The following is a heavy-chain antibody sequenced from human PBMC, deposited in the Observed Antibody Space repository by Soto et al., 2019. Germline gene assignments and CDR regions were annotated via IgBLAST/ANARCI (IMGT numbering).Heavy chain of an antibody. V-gene: IGHV3-11*06. D-gene: IGHD1-1*01. CDR3: VRSGDNYNLLDY. CDR2: SSNSGSFT. J-gene: IGHJ4*02. Sequence: PGSSLRLSCAASGFTFSDHYMSWIRQAPGKGLEWIGYSSNSGSFTRYADSVKGRFSISRDNAKNSLYLQINSLRGDDTAIYYCVRSGDNYNLLDYWGQGTPVTGSS. CDR1: GFTFSDHY.